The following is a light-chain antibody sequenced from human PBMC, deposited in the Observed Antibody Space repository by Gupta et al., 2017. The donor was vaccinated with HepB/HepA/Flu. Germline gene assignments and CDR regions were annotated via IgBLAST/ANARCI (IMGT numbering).Light chain of an antibody. J-gene: IGLJ2*01. CDR3: CSYAGSSLGAHVS. Sequence: QSALTQPRSVSGSPGHSVTISCTGTTSDVGGYKYVSWYQQHPGKAPKLMSYDVSKRPSGVPDRFSGAPSGNTASLTISGLQAEDEAEYYCCSYAGSSLGAHVSFGGGPKLTVL. CDR2: DVS. V-gene: IGLV2-11*01. CDR1: TSDVGGYKY.